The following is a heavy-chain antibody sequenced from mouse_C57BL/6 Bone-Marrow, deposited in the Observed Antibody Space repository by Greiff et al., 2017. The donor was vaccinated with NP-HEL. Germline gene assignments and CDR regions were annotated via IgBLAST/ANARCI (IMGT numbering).Heavy chain of an antibody. D-gene: IGHD1-1*01. J-gene: IGHJ1*03. CDR1: GYTFTSYW. CDR2: IHPNSGST. Sequence: QVQLQQPGAELVKPGASVKLSCKASGYTFTSYWMHWVKQRPGQGLEWIGMIHPNSGSTNYNEKFKSKATLTVDKSSSTAYMQLSSLTSEDSAVYYCASLITTVVAPWGWYFDVWGTGTTVTVSS. CDR3: ASLITTVVAPWGWYFDV. V-gene: IGHV1-64*01.